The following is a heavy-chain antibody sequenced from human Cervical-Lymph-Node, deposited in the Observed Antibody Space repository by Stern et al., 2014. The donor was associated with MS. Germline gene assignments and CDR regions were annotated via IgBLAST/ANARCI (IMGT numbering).Heavy chain of an antibody. V-gene: IGHV3-21*01. CDR3: SRGDSGFLDY. CDR1: EFIFSHYS. D-gene: IGHD6-19*01. CDR2: ITSTSNYI. J-gene: IGHJ4*02. Sequence: EVQLVESGGGLVKPGGSLRLSCAASEFIFSHYSMNWVRQVPGKGLEWVASITSTSNYIFYADSVRGRFTISRDNTENSLYLQMNSLRAEDTAVYYCSRGDSGFLDYWGQGTLVAVSS.